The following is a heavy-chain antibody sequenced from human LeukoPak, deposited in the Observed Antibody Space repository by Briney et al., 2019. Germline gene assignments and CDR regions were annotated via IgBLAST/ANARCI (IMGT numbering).Heavy chain of an antibody. CDR2: INPSGGST. Sequence: ASVKVSCKASGYTFTSYYMHWVRQAPGQGLEWMGIINPSGGSTSYAQKFQGRVTKTRDMSTSTVYMELSSLRSEDTAVYYCAVDVDTAMEDWGQGTLVTVSS. J-gene: IGHJ4*02. V-gene: IGHV1-46*01. CDR3: AVDVDTAMED. CDR1: GYTFTSYY. D-gene: IGHD5-18*01.